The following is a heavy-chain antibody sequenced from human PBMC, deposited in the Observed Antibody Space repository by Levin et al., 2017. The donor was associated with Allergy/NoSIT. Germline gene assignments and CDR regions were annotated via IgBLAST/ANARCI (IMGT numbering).Heavy chain of an antibody. CDR1: GFTFRNYA. J-gene: IGHJ5*02. V-gene: IGHV3-23*01. Sequence: GGSLRLSCAASGFTFRNYAMSWARQAPGKGLEWVSTITAGGGTTYYADAVRGRFSISRDNSENTLYLQLNSLTAEDTAIYYCAWVAGYFQSWGQRALVTVSS. CDR2: ITAGGGTT. CDR3: AWVAGYFQS. D-gene: IGHD3-9*01.